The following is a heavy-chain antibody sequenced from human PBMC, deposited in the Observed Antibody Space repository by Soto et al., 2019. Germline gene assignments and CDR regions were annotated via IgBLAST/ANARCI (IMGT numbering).Heavy chain of an antibody. V-gene: IGHV4-59*08. J-gene: IGHJ3*02. CDR1: GGSISSYY. CDR2: IYYSGST. D-gene: IGHD2-15*01. Sequence: QVQLQESGPGLVKPSETLSLTCTVSGGSISSYYWSWIRQPPGKGLEWVGYIYYSGSTNYNPSLNSRVTISVDTSKHQCSLKLSSVTAADTAVYYCARTLSTYCSGGSCYPGGAFDIWGQGTMVTVSS. CDR3: ARTLSTYCSGGSCYPGGAFDI.